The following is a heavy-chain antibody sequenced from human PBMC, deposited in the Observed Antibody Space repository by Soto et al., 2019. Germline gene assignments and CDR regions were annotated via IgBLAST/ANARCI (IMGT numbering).Heavy chain of an antibody. CDR1: NDSISNYY. Sequence: QVHLHESGPGLVKPSETLSLTCTVSNDSISNYYWNWIRQSPGKGLEWIGYISYPGTTNYNPSLRSRVAISLDTSNKPFSLTLISVTAADTAVYFCARGGVMVTDNWLDPWGQGTLVTVSS. CDR2: ISYPGTT. J-gene: IGHJ5*02. V-gene: IGHV4-59*08. CDR3: ARGGVMVTDNWLDP. D-gene: IGHD2-21*02.